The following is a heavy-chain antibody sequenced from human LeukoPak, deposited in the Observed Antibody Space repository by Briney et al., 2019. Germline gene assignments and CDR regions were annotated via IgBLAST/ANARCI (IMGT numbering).Heavy chain of an antibody. CDR2: IYSGGST. Sequence: GGSLRLSCAASEFTVSSNYMSWVRQAPGKGLEWVSVIYSGGSTYYADSVKGRFTISRDNSKNTLYLQMNSLRAEDTAVYYCAREVGIAVAAPYFDYWGQGTLVTVSS. J-gene: IGHJ4*02. V-gene: IGHV3-53*01. CDR3: AREVGIAVAAPYFDY. D-gene: IGHD6-19*01. CDR1: EFTVSSNY.